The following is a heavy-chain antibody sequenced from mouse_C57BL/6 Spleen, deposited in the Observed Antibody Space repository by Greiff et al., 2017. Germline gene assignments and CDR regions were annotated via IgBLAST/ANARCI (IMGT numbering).Heavy chain of an antibody. Sequence: QVQLQQSGAELVRPGASVTLSCKASGYTFTDYEMHWVKQTPVHGLEWIGAIDPETGGTAYNQKFKGKAILTADKSSSTAYMELRSLTSEDSAVYYCTRRGYGSFFAYWGQGTLVTVSA. CDR3: TRRGYGSFFAY. CDR2: IDPETGGT. J-gene: IGHJ3*01. CDR1: GYTFTDYE. D-gene: IGHD1-1*01. V-gene: IGHV1-15*01.